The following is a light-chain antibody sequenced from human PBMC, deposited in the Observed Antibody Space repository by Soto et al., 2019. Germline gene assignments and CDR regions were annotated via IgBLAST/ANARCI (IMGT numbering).Light chain of an antibody. Sequence: DIQMTQSPSSLSASVRDTVTITCRSSQRISDYLNWYQQIPGKAPKLLIYAASTLQSGVPSRFGGSGFGTDFTLTISSLQPEDFATYYCQQSYSMPLTFGGGTKVEI. CDR2: AAS. CDR3: QQSYSMPLT. CDR1: QRISDY. V-gene: IGKV1-39*01. J-gene: IGKJ4*01.